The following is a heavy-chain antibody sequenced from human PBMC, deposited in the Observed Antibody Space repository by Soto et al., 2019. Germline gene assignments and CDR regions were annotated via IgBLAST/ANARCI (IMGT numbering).Heavy chain of an antibody. CDR3: ARGQMDYYYMDV. Sequence: PSETLSLTCAVYGGSFSGYYWSWIRQPPGKGLEWIGEINHSGSTNYNPSLKSRVTISVDTSKNQFSLKLSSVTAADTAVYYCARGQMDYYYMDVWGKGTTVTVSS. CDR1: GGSFSGYY. CDR2: INHSGST. J-gene: IGHJ6*03. V-gene: IGHV4-34*01.